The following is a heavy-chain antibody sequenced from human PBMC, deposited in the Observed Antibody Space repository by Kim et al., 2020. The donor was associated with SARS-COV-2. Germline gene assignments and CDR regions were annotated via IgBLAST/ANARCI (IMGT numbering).Heavy chain of an antibody. CDR2: IWYDGSNK. J-gene: IGHJ4*02. Sequence: GGSLRLSCAASGFTFSSYGMHWVRQAPGKGLEWVAVIWYDGSNKYYADSVKGRFTISRDNSKNTLYLQMNSLRAEDTAVYYCAKCASLVGTTPFDYWGQGTLVTVSS. CDR1: GFTFSSYG. V-gene: IGHV3-33*06. D-gene: IGHD1-1*01. CDR3: AKCASLVGTTPFDY.